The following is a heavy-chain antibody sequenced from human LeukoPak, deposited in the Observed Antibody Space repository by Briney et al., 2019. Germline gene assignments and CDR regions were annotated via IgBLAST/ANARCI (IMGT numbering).Heavy chain of an antibody. Sequence: GRSLSLSCAASGFTFDGYGMYWVRQAPGKGLEWVSGITWNSDDMAYADSVKGRFTISRDNSKNTLYLQMNSLRAEDTAVYYCAKDAPSVPAALFDPWGQGTLVTVSS. V-gene: IGHV3-9*01. CDR2: ITWNSDDM. CDR1: GFTFDGYG. CDR3: AKDAPSVPAALFDP. D-gene: IGHD2-2*01. J-gene: IGHJ5*02.